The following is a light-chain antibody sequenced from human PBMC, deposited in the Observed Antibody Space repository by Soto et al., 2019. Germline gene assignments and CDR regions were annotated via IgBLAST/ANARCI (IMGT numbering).Light chain of an antibody. CDR3: TSYAGSNTLYV. CDR1: SSDVGGYNY. CDR2: EVS. J-gene: IGLJ1*01. Sequence: QSALTQPPSASGSPGQSVTISCTGTSSDVGGYNYVSWYQQHPGKAPNLMISEVSKRPSDVPDRFSGSKSGNTASLTVSGLQAEVEADYSCTSYAGSNTLYVFGTGTKVPVL. V-gene: IGLV2-8*01.